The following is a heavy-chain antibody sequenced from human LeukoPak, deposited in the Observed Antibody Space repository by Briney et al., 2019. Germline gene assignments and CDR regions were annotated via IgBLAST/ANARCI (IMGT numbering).Heavy chain of an antibody. Sequence: GSSVKVSCKASGGTFSSYAISWVRQAPGQGLEWMGGIIPIFGTANYAQKFQGRVTITTDESTSTAYMELSSLRSEDTAVYYCARETVVVPAASAGNNWFDPWGQGTLVTVSS. V-gene: IGHV1-69*05. D-gene: IGHD2-2*01. CDR2: IIPIFGTA. CDR3: ARETVVVPAASAGNNWFDP. CDR1: GGTFSSYA. J-gene: IGHJ5*02.